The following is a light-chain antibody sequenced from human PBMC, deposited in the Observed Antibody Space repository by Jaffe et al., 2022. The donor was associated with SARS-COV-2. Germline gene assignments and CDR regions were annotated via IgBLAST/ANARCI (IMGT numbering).Light chain of an antibody. CDR2: KAS. J-gene: IGKJ1*01. Sequence: IQMTQSPSTLSASVGDRVTITCRASQSISSWLAWYQQKPGKAPKLLIYKASSLESGVPSRFSGSGSGTEFTLTISSLQPDDFATYYCQHYNGTFGQGTKVEIK. V-gene: IGKV1-5*03. CDR1: QSISSW. CDR3: QHYNGT.